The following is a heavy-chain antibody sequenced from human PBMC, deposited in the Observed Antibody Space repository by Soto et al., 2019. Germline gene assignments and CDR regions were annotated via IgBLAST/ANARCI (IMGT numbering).Heavy chain of an antibody. CDR2: INHTGST. CDR3: ARETYGDYVGYFDP. V-gene: IGHV4-34*01. J-gene: IGHJ5*02. D-gene: IGHD4-17*01. CDR1: GGSFSGYY. Sequence: SETLSLTCAVYGGSFSGYYWSWIRQPPGKGLERIGEINHTGSTNYNPSLKSRVTISVDTSKNQFSLKVSSVTAADTAVYYCARETYGDYVGYFDPWGQGILVTVSS.